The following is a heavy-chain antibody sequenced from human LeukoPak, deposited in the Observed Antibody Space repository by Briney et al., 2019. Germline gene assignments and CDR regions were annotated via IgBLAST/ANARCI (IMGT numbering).Heavy chain of an antibody. J-gene: IGHJ4*02. D-gene: IGHD3-22*01. CDR3: ARNNYYDSSGPTYY. CDR1: GYTFTSYG. Sequence: ASVKVSCKASGYTFTSYGISWVRQAPGQGLEWMGWISAYNGNTNYAQKLQGRVTMTTDTSTSTAYMELRSLRSDDTAVYYCARNNYYDSSGPTYYWGQGTLVTVSS. CDR2: ISAYNGNT. V-gene: IGHV1-18*01.